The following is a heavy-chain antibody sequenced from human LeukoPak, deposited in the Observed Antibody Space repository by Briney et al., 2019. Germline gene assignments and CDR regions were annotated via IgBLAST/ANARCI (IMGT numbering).Heavy chain of an antibody. J-gene: IGHJ4*02. D-gene: IGHD1-26*01. CDR2: INPNSGGT. CDR1: GYTFTSYD. Sequence: ASVKVSCKASGYTFTSYDINWVRQVTGQGLEWMGWINPNSGGTNYAQKLQGRVTMTRDTSISTAYMELSRLGSDGTAVYYCARDPGIVGATFDYWGQGTLVTVSS. V-gene: IGHV1-2*02. CDR3: ARDPGIVGATFDY.